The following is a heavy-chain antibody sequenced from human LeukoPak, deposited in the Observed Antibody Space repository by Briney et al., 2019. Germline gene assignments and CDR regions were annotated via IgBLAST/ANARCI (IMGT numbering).Heavy chain of an antibody. J-gene: IGHJ6*02. CDR3: ARDRPPLTTVTTAVNTQNYYYYGMDV. CDR2: INPNSGGT. Sequence: ASVKVSCKACGYTFNGYYMHWVRQAPGRGLEWMGWINPNSGGTNYAQKFQGRVTMTRDTSICTAYMELSRLRSDDTAVYYCARDRPPLTTVTTAVNTQNYYYYGMDVWGQGTTVTVSS. CDR1: GYTFNGYY. V-gene: IGHV1-2*02. D-gene: IGHD4-17*01.